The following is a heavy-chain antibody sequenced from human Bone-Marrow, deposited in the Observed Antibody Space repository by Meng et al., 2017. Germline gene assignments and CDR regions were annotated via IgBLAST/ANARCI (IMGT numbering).Heavy chain of an antibody. V-gene: IGHV3-7*01. CDR2: IKQDGSEK. Sequence: GESLKISCAASGFTFSSYAMHWVRQAPGKGLEWVANIKQDGSEKYYVDSVKGRFTISRDNAKNSLYLQMNSLRAEDTAVYYCARDRGYYYDSSGYYRDYWGQGTLVTVSS. CDR1: GFTFSSYA. J-gene: IGHJ4*02. CDR3: ARDRGYYYDSSGYYRDY. D-gene: IGHD3-22*01.